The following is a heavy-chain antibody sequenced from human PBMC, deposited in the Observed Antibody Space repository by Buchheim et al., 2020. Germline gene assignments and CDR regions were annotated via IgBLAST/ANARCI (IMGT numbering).Heavy chain of an antibody. J-gene: IGHJ4*02. CDR2: INHSGST. CDR1: GGSFSGYY. D-gene: IGHD3-9*01. Sequence: QVQLQQWGAGLLKPSETLSLTCAVYGGSFSGYYWSWIRQPPGQGLEWIGEINHSGSTNYNPSLKSRVTISVDKSKNQLSLKLSSVTAADTAVYYCARGPPYDILAGRPYYFDYWGQGTL. CDR3: ARGPPYDILAGRPYYFDY. V-gene: IGHV4-34*01.